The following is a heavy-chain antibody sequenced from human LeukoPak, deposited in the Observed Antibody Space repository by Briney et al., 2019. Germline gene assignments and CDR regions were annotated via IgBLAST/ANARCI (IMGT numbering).Heavy chain of an antibody. CDR3: ARATLYLDV. Sequence: GGSLRLSCAASGFIFSNYGMSWVRQAPGKGLEWVANIKQDTSEKYYVDSVKGRFTVSRDNAQNSLYLQVNSLRAEDTAVYYCARATLYLDVWGKGTTVTVS. V-gene: IGHV3-7*01. CDR1: GFIFSNYG. CDR2: IKQDTSEK. J-gene: IGHJ6*03.